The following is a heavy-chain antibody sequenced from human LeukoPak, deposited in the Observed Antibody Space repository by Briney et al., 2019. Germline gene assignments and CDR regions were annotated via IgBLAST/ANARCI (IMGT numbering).Heavy chain of an antibody. V-gene: IGHV3-33*01. J-gene: IGHJ3*02. CDR2: IWSDGSNE. D-gene: IGHD2-2*01. CDR1: AVTFRTYG. Sequence: GRSLRLSCAASAVTFRTYGVHWVRQTPGKGLEWVAVIWSDGSNEDYADSVQGRFTISRDNSRNTLYLQMNSLRVEDTAVYYCARDKGGYPFDIWGQGTMVTVSS. CDR3: ARDKGGYPFDI.